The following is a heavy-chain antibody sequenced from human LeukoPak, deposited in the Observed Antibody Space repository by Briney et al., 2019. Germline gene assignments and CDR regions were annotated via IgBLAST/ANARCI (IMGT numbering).Heavy chain of an antibody. CDR2: INHSGST. D-gene: IGHD6-13*01. Sequence: SETLSLTCAVYGGSFSGYYWSWIRQPPGKGLEWIGEINHSGSTNYNPSLKSRVTISVDTSKNQFSLELSSVTAADTAVYYCARGSIAAAGNMEYWYFVLWGRGTLVTVSS. J-gene: IGHJ2*01. CDR3: ARGSIAAAGNMEYWYFVL. CDR1: GGSFSGYY. V-gene: IGHV4-34*01.